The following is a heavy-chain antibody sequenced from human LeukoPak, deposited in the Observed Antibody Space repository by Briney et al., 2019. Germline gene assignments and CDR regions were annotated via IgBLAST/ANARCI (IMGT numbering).Heavy chain of an antibody. V-gene: IGHV3-21*06. CDR2: ISGSSSYI. D-gene: IGHD6-13*01. Sequence: GGSLRLSCAASGFTFSSQVMSWVRQAPGKGLEWVSSISGSSSYIYYADSVKGRFTISRDNAKNSLYLQMNSLRAEDTALYYCASVPGYSSSWYRYWGQGALVTVSS. CDR1: GFTFSSQV. J-gene: IGHJ4*02. CDR3: ASVPGYSSSWYRY.